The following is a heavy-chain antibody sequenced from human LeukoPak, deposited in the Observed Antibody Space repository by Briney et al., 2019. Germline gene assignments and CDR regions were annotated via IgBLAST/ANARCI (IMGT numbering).Heavy chain of an antibody. CDR3: AGTPPAAYRNLNWFDP. V-gene: IGHV1-2*02. J-gene: IGHJ5*02. D-gene: IGHD1-14*01. Sequence: ASVKVSCKASGYTFTGYYMHWVRQAPGQGLEWMGWINPNSGGTNYAQKFQGRVTTTRDTSISTAYMELSRLRSDDTAVYYCAGTPPAAYRNLNWFDPWGQGTLVTVSS. CDR1: GYTFTGYY. CDR2: INPNSGGT.